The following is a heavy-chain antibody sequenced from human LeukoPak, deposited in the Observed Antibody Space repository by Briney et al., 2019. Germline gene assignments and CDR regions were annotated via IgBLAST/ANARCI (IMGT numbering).Heavy chain of an antibody. CDR2: IIPILGIA. D-gene: IGHD1-26*01. CDR1: GGTFSSYA. J-gene: IGHJ4*02. V-gene: IGHV1-69*04. CDR3: ARDTRGSGSYDDY. Sequence: ASVKVSCKASGGTFSSYAISWVRQAPGQGLEWMGRIIPILGIANYAQKFQGRVTITADKSTSTAYMELSSLRSEDTAVYYCARDTRGSGSYDDYWGQGTLVTVSS.